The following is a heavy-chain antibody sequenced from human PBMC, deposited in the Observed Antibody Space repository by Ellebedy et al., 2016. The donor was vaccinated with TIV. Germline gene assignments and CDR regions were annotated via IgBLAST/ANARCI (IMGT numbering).Heavy chain of an antibody. CDR1: GGSISSYY. J-gene: IGHJ3*02. D-gene: IGHD4-23*01. CDR3: ATNGGNSGDAFDI. CDR2: IYYSGST. V-gene: IGHV4-59*08. Sequence: MPSETLSLTCTVSGGSISSYYWSWIRQPPGKGLEWIGYIYYSGSTNYNPSLKSRVTISVDTSKNQFSLKLSSVTAADTAVYYCATNGGNSGDAFDIWGQGTMVTVSS.